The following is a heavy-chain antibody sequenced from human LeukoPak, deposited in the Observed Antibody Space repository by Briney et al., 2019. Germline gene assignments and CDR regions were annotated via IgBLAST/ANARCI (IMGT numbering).Heavy chain of an antibody. Sequence: SETLSLTCTVSGGSISSYYWSWIRQPAGRGLEWIGRIYTSGSTNYNPSLKSQVTMTVDTSKNQFSLKLSSVTAADTAVYYCARANLYGDYQTFDYWGQGTLVTVSS. CDR3: ARANLYGDYQTFDY. D-gene: IGHD4-17*01. CDR1: GGSISSYY. V-gene: IGHV4-4*07. CDR2: IYTSGST. J-gene: IGHJ4*02.